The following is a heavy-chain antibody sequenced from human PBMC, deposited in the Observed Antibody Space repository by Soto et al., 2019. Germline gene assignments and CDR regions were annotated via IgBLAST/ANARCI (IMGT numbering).Heavy chain of an antibody. CDR3: ARHIKVDTAMVGPYNY. CDR1: GGSISSSSYY. CDR2: IYYSGST. V-gene: IGHV4-39*01. D-gene: IGHD5-18*01. Sequence: PSETLSLTCTVSGGSISSSSYYWGWIRQPPGKGQEWIGSIYYSGSTYYNPSLKSRVTISVDTSKNQFSLKLSSVTAADTAVYYCARHIKVDTAMVGPYNYWGQGTLVTVSS. J-gene: IGHJ4*02.